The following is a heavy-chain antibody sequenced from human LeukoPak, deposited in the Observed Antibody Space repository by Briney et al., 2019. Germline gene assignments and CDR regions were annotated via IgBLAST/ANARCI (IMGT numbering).Heavy chain of an antibody. CDR3: ARGPMVRGVTGRYWYYYYYMDV. V-gene: IGHV4-34*01. CDR1: GGSFSGYY. CDR2: INHSGRA. Sequence: SETLSLTCAVYGGSFSGYYWSWIRQSPGKGLEWIGAINHSGRASYNSSLKSRVTISVDTSKNQFSLKLTSVTAADTAVYYCARGPMVRGVTGRYWYYYYYMDVWGKGTTVTVSS. D-gene: IGHD3-10*01. J-gene: IGHJ6*03.